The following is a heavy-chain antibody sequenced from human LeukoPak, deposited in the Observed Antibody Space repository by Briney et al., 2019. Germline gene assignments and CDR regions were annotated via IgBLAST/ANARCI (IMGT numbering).Heavy chain of an antibody. CDR1: DGSVSDYY. V-gene: IGHV4-59*08. CDR2: IYYDANTSYNPTAST. J-gene: IGHJ4*02. D-gene: IGHD5-12*01. Sequence: SETLSLTCTVSDGSVSDYYWSWIRQPPGKGLEWIGYIYYDANTSYNPTASTNYNPSLKSRVAISVDTSKNQFSLKLNSVTAADTAVYYCASHNGYDPERVFFDYWGQGTLVTVSS. CDR3: ASHNGYDPERVFFDY.